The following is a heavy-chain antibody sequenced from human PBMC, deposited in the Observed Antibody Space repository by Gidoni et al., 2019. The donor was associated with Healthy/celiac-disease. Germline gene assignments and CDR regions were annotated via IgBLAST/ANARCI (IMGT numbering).Heavy chain of an antibody. CDR2: IKSRTDGGTT. V-gene: IGHV3-15*01. CDR3: TTEIADYYDSSGSTY. Sequence: EVQLVESGGGLVKPGGSLRPSCAASGFTFSNVWMSWVRQAPGKGVEWVGRIKSRTDGGTTDYAAPVKGRFTISRDDSKNTLYLQMNSLKTEDTAVYYCTTEIADYYDSSGSTYWGQGTLVTVSS. D-gene: IGHD3-22*01. J-gene: IGHJ4*02. CDR1: GFTFSNVW.